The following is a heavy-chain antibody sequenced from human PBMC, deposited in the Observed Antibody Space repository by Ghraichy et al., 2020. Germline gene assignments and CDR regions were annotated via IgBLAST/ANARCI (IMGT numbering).Heavy chain of an antibody. CDR3: ARDGSRYCSSTSCYSGYYYYGMDV. J-gene: IGHJ6*02. CDR2: ITSSGSTI. V-gene: IGHV3-11*01. CDR1: GFTFSDYY. D-gene: IGHD2-2*01. Sequence: GSLRLSCAVSGFTFSDYYMSWIRQAPGKGLEWVSYITSSGSTIKYADSVKGRFTISRDNAKNSLYLQMNSLRAEDTAVYYCARDGSRYCSSTSCYSGYYYYGMDVWGQGTTVTVSS.